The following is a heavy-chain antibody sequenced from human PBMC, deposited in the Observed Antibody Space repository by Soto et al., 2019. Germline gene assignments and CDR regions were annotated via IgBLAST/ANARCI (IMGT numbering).Heavy chain of an antibody. V-gene: IGHV3-66*01. D-gene: IGHD3-22*01. J-gene: IGHJ5*02. CDR2: IFSDGNT. Sequence: PGGSLRLSCAASGFTVSTNYMNWVRQAPGKGLEWVSVIFSDGNTYYADSVKGRFTISRDNSKNTVYFQMNSLRAEDTAVYFCARMGDSSGYSGGFDPWGQGPLVTVSP. CDR3: ARMGDSSGYSGGFDP. CDR1: GFTVSTNY.